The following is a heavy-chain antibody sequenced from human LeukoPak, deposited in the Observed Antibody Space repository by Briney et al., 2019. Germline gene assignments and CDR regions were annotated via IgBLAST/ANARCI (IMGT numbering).Heavy chain of an antibody. D-gene: IGHD3-9*01. CDR3: SKVEFFDILTGYFVGDYYYYMDV. Sequence: PGGSLRLSCAASGFTFSSYGMHWVRQAPGKGLEWVAFIRYDGSNKYYADSVKGRFTISRDNSKNTLYLQMNSLRAEDTAVYYCSKVEFFDILTGYFVGDYYYYMDVWGKGTTVTISS. CDR1: GFTFSSYG. V-gene: IGHV3-30*02. CDR2: IRYDGSNK. J-gene: IGHJ6*03.